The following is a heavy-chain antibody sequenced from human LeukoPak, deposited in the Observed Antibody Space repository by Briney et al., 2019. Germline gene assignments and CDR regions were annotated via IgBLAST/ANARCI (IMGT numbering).Heavy chain of an antibody. Sequence: GGSLRLSCAASGFPFSSYSMNWVRQAPGKGPEWISYISSSSLTIYYADSVKGRFTVFRDNGENSLFLQMDSLRAEDTAIYYCARVTGTTSVVMDSWGQGTLVTVSS. CDR3: ARVTGTTSVVMDS. V-gene: IGHV3-48*01. CDR2: ISSSSLTI. D-gene: IGHD1-7*01. J-gene: IGHJ5*02. CDR1: GFPFSSYS.